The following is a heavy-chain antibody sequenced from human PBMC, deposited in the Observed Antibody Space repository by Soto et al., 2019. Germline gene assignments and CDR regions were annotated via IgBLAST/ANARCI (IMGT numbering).Heavy chain of an antibody. CDR3: AVVLGEEYDILTGHSPGAFDI. D-gene: IGHD3-9*01. Sequence: SVKVSCKASGGTFSSYAISWVRQAPGQGLEWMGGIIPIFGTANYAQKFQGRVTITADESTSTAYMELSSLRSEDTAVYYCAVVLGEEYDILTGHSPGAFDIWGQGTMVTVSS. J-gene: IGHJ3*02. V-gene: IGHV1-69*13. CDR1: GGTFSSYA. CDR2: IIPIFGTA.